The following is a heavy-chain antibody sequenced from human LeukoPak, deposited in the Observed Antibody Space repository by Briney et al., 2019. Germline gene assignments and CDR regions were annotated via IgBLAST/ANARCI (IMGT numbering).Heavy chain of an antibody. J-gene: IGHJ4*02. CDR3: ARDFRGRYCSGGSCYSEADY. CDR2: IYTSGST. D-gene: IGHD2-15*01. Sequence: SETLSLTCTVSGGSISSSSNYWSWIRQPAGKRLEWIGRIYTSGSTNYNPSLKSRVTISLDTSKNQFSLKLRSVTAADTAVYYCARDFRGRYCSGGSCYSEADYWGQGTLVTVSS. CDR1: GGSISSSSNY. V-gene: IGHV4-61*02.